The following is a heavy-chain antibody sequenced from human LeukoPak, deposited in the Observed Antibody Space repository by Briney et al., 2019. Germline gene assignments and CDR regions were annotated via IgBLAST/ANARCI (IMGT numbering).Heavy chain of an antibody. CDR1: GYTFTGYY. D-gene: IGHD6-19*01. J-gene: IGHJ4*02. V-gene: IGHV1-2*02. CDR3: ARSMRSSGWSYFDY. Sequence: GASVKVSCKASGYTFTGYYMHWVRQAPGQGLEWMGWINPNSGGTNYAQKFQGRVTMIRDTSISTAYMELSRLRSDDTAVYYCARSMRSSGWSYFDYWGQGTLVTVSS. CDR2: INPNSGGT.